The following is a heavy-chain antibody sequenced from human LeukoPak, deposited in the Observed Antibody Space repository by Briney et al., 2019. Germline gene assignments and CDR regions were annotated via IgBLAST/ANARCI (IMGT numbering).Heavy chain of an antibody. CDR2: IYYSGST. Sequence: PSETLSLTCTVSGGSISSYYWSWIRQPPAKGLEWIGYIYYSGSTNYNPSLKSRVTISVDTSKNQFSLKLSSVTAADTAVYYCARGCSSTSCWNWFDPWGQGTLVTVSS. V-gene: IGHV4-59*01. CDR1: GGSISSYY. CDR3: ARGCSSTSCWNWFDP. D-gene: IGHD2-2*01. J-gene: IGHJ5*02.